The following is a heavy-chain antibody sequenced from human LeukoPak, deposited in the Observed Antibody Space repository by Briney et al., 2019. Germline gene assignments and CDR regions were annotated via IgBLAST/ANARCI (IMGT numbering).Heavy chain of an antibody. CDR1: GFTFSSYA. Sequence: GGSLRLSCAASGFTFSSYAMSWVRQAPGKGLEWVSAISGSGGSTYYADSVKGRFTISRDNSKNTLYLQMNSLRAEDAAVYYCARFLPTHIVVANYYFDYWGQGTLVTVSS. CDR2: ISGSGGST. J-gene: IGHJ4*02. D-gene: IGHD2-21*01. CDR3: ARFLPTHIVVANYYFDY. V-gene: IGHV3-23*01.